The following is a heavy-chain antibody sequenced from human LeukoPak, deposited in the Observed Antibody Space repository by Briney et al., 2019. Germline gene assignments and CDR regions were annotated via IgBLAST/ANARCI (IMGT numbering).Heavy chain of an antibody. D-gene: IGHD5-18*01. CDR3: ARVCAAPGYSYGLRWFDP. J-gene: IGHJ5*02. Sequence: SETLSLTCAVYGGSFSGYYWSWIRQPPGKGRVWIGEINHSGSTNYNPSLKSRVTISVDTSKNQFSLKLSSVTAADTAVYYCARVCAAPGYSYGLRWFDPWGQGTLVTVSS. V-gene: IGHV4-34*01. CDR1: GGSFSGYY. CDR2: INHSGST.